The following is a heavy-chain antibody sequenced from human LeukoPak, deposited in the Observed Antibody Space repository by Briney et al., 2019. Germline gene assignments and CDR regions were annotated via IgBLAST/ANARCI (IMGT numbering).Heavy chain of an antibody. CDR1: GYTFTGYY. J-gene: IGHJ4*02. CDR3: ARVDSSGWFGGFDY. V-gene: IGHV1-2*04. Sequence: GASVKVSCKASGYTFTGYYMHWVRQAPGQGLEWMGWINPDSGGTNYAQKFQGWVTMTRDTSISTAYMELSRLRSDDTAVYYCARVDSSGWFGGFDYWGQGTLVTVSS. CDR2: INPDSGGT. D-gene: IGHD6-19*01.